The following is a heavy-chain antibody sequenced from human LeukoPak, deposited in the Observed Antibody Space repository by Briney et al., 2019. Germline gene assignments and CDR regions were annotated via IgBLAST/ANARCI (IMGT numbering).Heavy chain of an antibody. V-gene: IGHV3-11*05. CDR2: ISSSSTYT. CDR3: ARGVDLVGELDY. J-gene: IGHJ4*02. Sequence: GGSLRLSCVASGFNVSSTYMNWVRQAPGKGLEWVSYISSSSTYTSYADSVKGRFTISRDNAKNSVYLEMNSLRDEDTAVYYCARGVDLVGELDYWGQGTLVTVSS. D-gene: IGHD1-26*01. CDR1: GFNVSSTY.